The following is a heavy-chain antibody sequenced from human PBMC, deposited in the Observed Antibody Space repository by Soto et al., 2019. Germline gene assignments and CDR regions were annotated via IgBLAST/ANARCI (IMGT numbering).Heavy chain of an antibody. CDR3: TTYDYIWGSDRYRWAY. V-gene: IGHV3-23*01. J-gene: IGHJ4*02. D-gene: IGHD3-16*02. CDR2: IGGAGSNI. Sequence: PGGSLRLSCAASGFTFSEYAVTWVRQAPGKGLEWVSVIGGAGSNIYYADSVEGRFPVSRDDSKNTLYLRMDSLRVEDTAVYYCTTYDYIWGSDRYRWAYWGQGVLVTVSS. CDR1: GFTFSEYA.